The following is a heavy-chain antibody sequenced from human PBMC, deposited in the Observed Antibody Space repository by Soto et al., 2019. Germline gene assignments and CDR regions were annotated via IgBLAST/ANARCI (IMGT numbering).Heavy chain of an antibody. CDR2: IRTKANSYAT. J-gene: IGHJ3*02. CDR1: GFTFSDSA. V-gene: IGHV3-73*01. CDR3: TRRRPERIDGFDI. Sequence: GGSLRLSCVASGFTFSDSAMHWVRQASGKGLEWVGRIRTKANSYATAYAASVKGRFTISRDDSESTAYLQMNSLKTEDTAVYYCTRRRPERIDGFDIWGQGTMVTVSS.